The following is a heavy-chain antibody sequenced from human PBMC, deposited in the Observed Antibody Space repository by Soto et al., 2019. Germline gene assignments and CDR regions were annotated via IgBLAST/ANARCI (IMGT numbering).Heavy chain of an antibody. Sequence: GGSLRLSCATSGFTVSNYAMSWVRQAPGKGLEWVSGISGSGGSSYYADSVKGRFTISRDNSKNTLNLQMDSLRAEDTAVYYCGKKSPASWGYSDSGGRGTGVTFPS. V-gene: IGHV3-23*01. CDR3: GKKSPASWGYSDS. D-gene: IGHD3-9*01. CDR2: ISGSGGSS. J-gene: IGHJ4*02. CDR1: GFTVSNYA.